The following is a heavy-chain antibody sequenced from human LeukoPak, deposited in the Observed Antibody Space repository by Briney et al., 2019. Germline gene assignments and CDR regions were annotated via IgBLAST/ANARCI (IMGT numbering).Heavy chain of an antibody. CDR1: GYTFTSYA. Sequence: ASVKVCCKASGYTFTSYAMNWVRQAPGQGLGWMGWINTNTGNPTYAQGFTGRFVFSLDTSVSTAYLQISSLKAEDTAVYYCARDLTTIAAAGTSYNYWGQGTLVTVSS. CDR3: ARDLTTIAAAGTSYNY. D-gene: IGHD6-13*01. V-gene: IGHV7-4-1*02. CDR2: INTNTGNP. J-gene: IGHJ4*02.